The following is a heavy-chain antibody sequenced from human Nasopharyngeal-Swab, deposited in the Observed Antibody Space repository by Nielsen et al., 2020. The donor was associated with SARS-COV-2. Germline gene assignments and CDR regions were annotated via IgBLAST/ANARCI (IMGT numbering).Heavy chain of an antibody. V-gene: IGHV3-48*01. CDR1: GFTFSSYS. J-gene: IGHJ3*02. CDR3: AKAGGAFDI. CDR2: ISRSSSTL. Sequence: GESLKISCAASGFTFSSYSMNWVRQAPGKGLEWVSYISRSSSTLYYADSVKGRFTISRDNSKNTLYLQMNSLRAEDTAVYYCAKAGGAFDIWGQGTMVTVSS. D-gene: IGHD3-16*01.